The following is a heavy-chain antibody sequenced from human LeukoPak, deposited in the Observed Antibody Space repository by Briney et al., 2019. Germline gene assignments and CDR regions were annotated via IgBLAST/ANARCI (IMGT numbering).Heavy chain of an antibody. CDR2: ISGSGVST. D-gene: IGHD6-6*01. Sequence: PWGSLRLSCAASGFTFSTYAMSWVRQAPGKGLEWVSAISGSGVSTYYADSVKGRFTISRDTSKNTLYLQMNSLRAEDTAVYYCAKEYSSSLYYFDYWGQGTLVTVSS. CDR3: AKEYSSSLYYFDY. CDR1: GFTFSTYA. J-gene: IGHJ4*02. V-gene: IGHV3-23*01.